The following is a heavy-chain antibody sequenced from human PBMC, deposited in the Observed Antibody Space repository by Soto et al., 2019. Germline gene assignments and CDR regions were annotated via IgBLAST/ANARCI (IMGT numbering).Heavy chain of an antibody. CDR3: GRDEGRGVMDV. J-gene: IGHJ6*02. CDR2: ISYDGSNK. Sequence: GGSLRLSCAASGFTFSSYAMHWVRQAPGKGLEWVAVISYDGSNKYYADSVKGRFTISRDNSKNTLYLQMNSLRAEDTAVYYCGRDEGRGVMDVCGQGSSVTGSS. D-gene: IGHD3-10*01. CDR1: GFTFSSYA. V-gene: IGHV3-30-3*01.